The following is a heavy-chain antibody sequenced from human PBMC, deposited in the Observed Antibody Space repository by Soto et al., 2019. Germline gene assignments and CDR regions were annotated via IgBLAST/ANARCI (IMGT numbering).Heavy chain of an antibody. J-gene: IGHJ4*02. Sequence: EVQLLESGGGLVQPGGSLRLSCAASGFTFSNYAMSWVRQAPGKGLEWVSAIGGSSGNTYYADSLKGRFTISRDNSKNTLFLQMTSLRADDTALYYCAKEDGSWGYVDYWGQGTLVTVSS. CDR1: GFTFSNYA. CDR3: AKEDGSWGYVDY. D-gene: IGHD3-10*01. CDR2: IGGSSGNT. V-gene: IGHV3-23*01.